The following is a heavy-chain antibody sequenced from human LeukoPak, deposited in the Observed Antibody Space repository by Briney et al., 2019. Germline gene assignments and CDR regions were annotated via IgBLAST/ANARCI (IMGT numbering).Heavy chain of an antibody. CDR3: AKDRYSNYGNWFDP. J-gene: IGHJ5*02. CDR1: GFTFSNYA. V-gene: IGHV3-23*01. Sequence: TGGSLRLSCAASGFTFSNYAMNWVRQAPGKGLGWVSGISGSGGSTYYADSVKGRFTISRDNSKNTLYLQMISLRAEDTAVYYCAKDRYSNYGNWFDPWGQGTLVTVFS. D-gene: IGHD4-11*01. CDR2: ISGSGGST.